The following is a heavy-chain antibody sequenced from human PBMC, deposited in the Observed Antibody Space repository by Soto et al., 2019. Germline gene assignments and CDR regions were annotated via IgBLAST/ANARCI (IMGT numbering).Heavy chain of an antibody. CDR2: IIPIFGTA. Sequence: QVQLVQSGAEVKKPGSSLKVSCKASGGTFSSYAISWVRQSPVQGLEWMGGIIPIFGTANYAQNFQGRVKINADESTSTAYMELSSLRSEDTAVYYCARKDICSSTSCDMERLDYWGQGTLVTVSS. CDR3: ARKDICSSTSCDMERLDY. CDR1: GGTFSSYA. D-gene: IGHD2-2*02. V-gene: IGHV1-69*01. J-gene: IGHJ4*02.